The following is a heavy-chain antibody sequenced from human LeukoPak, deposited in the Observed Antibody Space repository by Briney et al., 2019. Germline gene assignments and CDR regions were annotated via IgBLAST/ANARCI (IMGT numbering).Heavy chain of an antibody. CDR2: IYYSGST. D-gene: IGHD5-12*01. CDR1: GGSISSGGYY. Sequence: SETLSLTCTVSGGSISSGGYYWSWIRQHPGKGLEWIGYIYYSGSTYYNPSLKSRVTILVDTSKNQFSLKLSSVTAADTAVYYCARGVDSGYDTNFDDWGQGTLVTVSS. V-gene: IGHV4-31*03. J-gene: IGHJ4*02. CDR3: ARGVDSGYDTNFDD.